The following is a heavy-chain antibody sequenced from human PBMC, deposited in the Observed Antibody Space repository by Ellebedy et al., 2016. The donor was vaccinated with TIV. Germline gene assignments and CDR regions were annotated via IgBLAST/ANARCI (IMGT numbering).Heavy chain of an antibody. CDR2: ISDSGGST. CDR1: GFTFSNYA. CDR3: AKEEYNYVWGSYPNC. V-gene: IGHV3-23*01. D-gene: IGHD3-16*02. J-gene: IGHJ4*02. Sequence: PGGSLRLSCAASGFTFSNYAMTWVRQAPGKGLEWVSTISDSGGSTFYADSVKGRFTISIDNSKSTLHLQMNSLRSEDTAVYYCAKEEYNYVWGSYPNCWGQGTLVTVSS.